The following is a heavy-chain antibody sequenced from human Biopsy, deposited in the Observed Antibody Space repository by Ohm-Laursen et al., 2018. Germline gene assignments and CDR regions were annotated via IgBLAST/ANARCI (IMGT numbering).Heavy chain of an antibody. Sequence: GASVKVSCKISGYTFTDYYIHWVRQSPGQGLEWVGWINPNSGATNSAQKFRDRVTLTRDTSISAVYIDLRRLKSDDAAIYYCARDRMTDVFGGPTRTDVFDSWGQGTPVTVSS. CDR1: GYTFTDYY. CDR3: ARDRMTDVFGGPTRTDVFDS. CDR2: INPNSGAT. V-gene: IGHV1-2*02. D-gene: IGHD3-10*01. J-gene: IGHJ4*02.